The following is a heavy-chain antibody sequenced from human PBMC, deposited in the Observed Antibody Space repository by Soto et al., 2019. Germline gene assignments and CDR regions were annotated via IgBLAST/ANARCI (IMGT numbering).Heavy chain of an antibody. CDR1: GGSVSSGSYY. J-gene: IGHJ5*02. CDR2: IYYSGST. D-gene: IGHD6-19*01. Sequence: ASETLSLTCTVSGGSVSSGSYYWSWIRQPPGKGLEWIGYIYYSGSTNYNPSLKSRVTISVDTSKNQFSLKLSSVTAAETAVYYCARQSSGWYNWFDPWGQGTLVTVSS. V-gene: IGHV4-61*01. CDR3: ARQSSGWYNWFDP.